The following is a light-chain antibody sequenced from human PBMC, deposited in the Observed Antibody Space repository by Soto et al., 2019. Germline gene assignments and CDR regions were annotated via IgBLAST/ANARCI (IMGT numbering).Light chain of an antibody. CDR1: QSISGW. CDR3: QQYNIYSRT. Sequence: IHITQSPSPLSASVGDRVTITVRASQSISGWLAWYQQKPGKAPKFLIYDASTLESGVPSRFSGSGSGTEFTLTISSLQPDDFATYYCQQYNIYSRTFGQVTKV. CDR2: DAS. J-gene: IGKJ1*01. V-gene: IGKV1-5*01.